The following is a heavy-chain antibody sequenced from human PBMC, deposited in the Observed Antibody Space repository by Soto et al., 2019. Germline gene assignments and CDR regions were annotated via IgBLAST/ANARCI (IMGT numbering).Heavy chain of an antibody. Sequence: QVQLVESGGGVVQPGRSLTVSCAASGFTFSNYGMHWVRQAPDKGLEWVAVIWYDGSRKYYADSVKGRFTISRDDSLKVLLPEMISLGVDATAVYYCVSEGSFRDSTAPWGQGTLVTFSS. J-gene: IGHJ5*02. CDR1: GFTFSNYG. CDR2: IWYDGSRK. D-gene: IGHD3-22*01. CDR3: VSEGSFRDSTAP. V-gene: IGHV3-33*01.